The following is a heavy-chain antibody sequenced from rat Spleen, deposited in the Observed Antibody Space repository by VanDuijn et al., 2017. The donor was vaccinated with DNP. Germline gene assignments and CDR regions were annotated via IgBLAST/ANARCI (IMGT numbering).Heavy chain of an antibody. CDR2: ISTGGGNT. CDR1: GFTFSNYY. V-gene: IGHV5-25*01. D-gene: IGHD1-6*01. Sequence: EVQLVESGGGLVQPGRSMKLSCAASGFTFSNYYMAWVRQAPTKGLEWVASISTGGGNTYYRDSVKGRFTNSRDKAKSTLYLQMDSLRSEDTASYYWARQRMYTTGWFAYWGQGTLVTVSS. CDR3: ARQRMYTTGWFAY. J-gene: IGHJ3*01.